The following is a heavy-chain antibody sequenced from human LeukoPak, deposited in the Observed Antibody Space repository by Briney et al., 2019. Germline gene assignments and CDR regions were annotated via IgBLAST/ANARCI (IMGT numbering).Heavy chain of an antibody. J-gene: IGHJ4*02. V-gene: IGHV3-7*01. CDR2: IKQDGSEK. CDR1: GFTFSRYW. Sequence: GGSLRLSCAASGFTFSRYWMAWVRQAPGKGLEWVASIKQDGSEKYYVDSVKGRFTISRDNAKNSLYLQMNSLRAEDTAVYYCARELITFGGVIAHAFDYWGQGTLVTVSS. CDR3: ARELITFGGVIAHAFDY. D-gene: IGHD3-16*02.